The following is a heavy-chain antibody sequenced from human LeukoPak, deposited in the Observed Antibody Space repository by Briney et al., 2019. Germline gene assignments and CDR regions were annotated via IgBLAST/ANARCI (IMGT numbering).Heavy chain of an antibody. V-gene: IGHV3-30*02. CDR3: ARDPSGVDYYYYYYMDV. CDR2: IRYDGSNK. CDR1: GFTFSSYG. D-gene: IGHD2-8*01. Sequence: GGSLRLSCAASGFTFSSYGMHWVRQAPGKGLEWVAFIRYDGSNKYYADSVKGRFTISRDNSKNTLYLQMNSLRAEDTAVYYCARDPSGVDYYYYYYMDVWGKGTTVTVSS. J-gene: IGHJ6*03.